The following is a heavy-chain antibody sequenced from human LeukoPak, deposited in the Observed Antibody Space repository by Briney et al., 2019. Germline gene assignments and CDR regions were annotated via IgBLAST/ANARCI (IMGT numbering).Heavy chain of an antibody. J-gene: IGHJ4*02. CDR1: GCTFTSYY. CDR3: ARVRGSGNFDY. Sequence: ASLKVSCKASGCTFTSYYMHWVRQAPGQGLEWMGIINPSGGSTSYAQKFQGRVTMTRDTSTSTVYMELSSLRSDDTAVYYCARVRGSGNFDYWDQGNLITVSS. CDR2: INPSGGST. V-gene: IGHV1-46*01. D-gene: IGHD2-15*01.